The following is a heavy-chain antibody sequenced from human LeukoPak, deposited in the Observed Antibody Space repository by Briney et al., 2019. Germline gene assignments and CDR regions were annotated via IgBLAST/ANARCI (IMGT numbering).Heavy chain of an antibody. CDR2: IYYSGST. J-gene: IGHJ4*02. D-gene: IGHD4-11*01. Sequence: SWVRQAPGKGLEWVGYIYYSGSTYYNPSLKSRVTISVDTSKNQFSLKLSSVTAADTAVYYCARINDYSNYGSDYWGQGTLVTVSS. CDR3: ARINDYSNYGSDY. V-gene: IGHV4-30-4*08.